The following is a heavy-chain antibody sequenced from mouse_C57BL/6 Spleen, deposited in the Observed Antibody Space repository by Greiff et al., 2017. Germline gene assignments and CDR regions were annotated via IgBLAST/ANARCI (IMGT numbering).Heavy chain of an antibody. CDR2: IDPANGNT. CDR1: GFNIKNTY. D-gene: IGHD1-1*01. J-gene: IGHJ2*01. V-gene: IGHV14-3*01. CDR3: SRYATTVVATNYFDY. Sequence: VQLQESVAELVRPGASVKLSCTASGFNIKNTYMHWVKQRPEQGLEWIGRIDPANGNTKYAPKFQGQATITANTSSNTAYLHLSSLTSEYTAIYSYSRYATTVVATNYFDYWGQGTTLTVSS.